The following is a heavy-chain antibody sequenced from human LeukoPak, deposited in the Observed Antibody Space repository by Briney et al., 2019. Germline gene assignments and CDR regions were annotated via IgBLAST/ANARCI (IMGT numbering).Heavy chain of an antibody. CDR2: ISYDGSNK. Sequence: GGSLRLSCAASGFTFSSYGMHWARQAPGKGLEWVAVISYDGSNKYYAGSVKGRFTISRDNSKNTLYLQMNSLRAEDTAVYYCAKGLYYYGMDVWGQGTTVTVSS. J-gene: IGHJ6*02. V-gene: IGHV3-30*18. CDR1: GFTFSSYG. CDR3: AKGLYYYGMDV.